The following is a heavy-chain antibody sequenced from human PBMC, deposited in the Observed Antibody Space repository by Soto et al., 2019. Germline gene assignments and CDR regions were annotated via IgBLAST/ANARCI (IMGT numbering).Heavy chain of an antibody. V-gene: IGHV4-4*07. D-gene: IGHD2-15*01. J-gene: IGHJ6*02. CDR3: AGSTATDYYYYYGMDV. CDR2: IYTSGST. Sequence: QVQLQESGPELVKPSETLSLTCTVSGGSISSYYWSWIRQPAGKGLEWIGRIYTSGSTNYNPSLKSRVTMSVVTSKNQFSLKLSSVTAADTAVYYCAGSTATDYYYYYGMDVWGQGTTVTVSS. CDR1: GGSISSYY.